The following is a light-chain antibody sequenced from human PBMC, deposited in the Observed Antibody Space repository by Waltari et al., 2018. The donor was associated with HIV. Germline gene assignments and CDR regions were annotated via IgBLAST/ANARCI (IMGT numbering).Light chain of an antibody. CDR3: QQYYSTPYT. V-gene: IGKV4-1*01. Sequence: DIVMTQSPDSLTVFLGERATINCKSSQSVLYSSNNQNYLAWYQQKAGQPPKLLIYWASTRESGVPDRFSASGSGTDFSLTISSLQAEDVAVYYCQQYYSTPYTFGQGTKLEIK. CDR2: WAS. J-gene: IGKJ2*01. CDR1: QSVLYSSNNQNY.